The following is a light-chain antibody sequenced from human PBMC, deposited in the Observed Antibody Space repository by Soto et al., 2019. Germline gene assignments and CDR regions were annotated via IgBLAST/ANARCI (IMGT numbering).Light chain of an antibody. J-gene: IGKJ4*01. CDR1: QSISSH. Sequence: EIVLTQSPATLSLSPGERATLSCRASQSISSHLAWYQQKPGQAPRLLIYGASNRATGIPARFSGSGSGTDFTLTINSLAPEDFAVYYCQHRINWPLTFGGGTKVEIK. V-gene: IGKV3-11*01. CDR2: GAS. CDR3: QHRINWPLT.